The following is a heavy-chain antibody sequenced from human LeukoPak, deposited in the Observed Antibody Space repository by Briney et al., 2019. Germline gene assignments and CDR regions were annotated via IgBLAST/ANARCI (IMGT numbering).Heavy chain of an antibody. D-gene: IGHD3-22*01. CDR2: IYTSGST. V-gene: IGHV4-61*02. CDR3: ARETILLYYYNSNGIDY. CDR1: GGSISSGSYY. Sequence: SETLSLTCTVSGGSISSGSYYWSWIRQPAGKGLEWIGRIYTSGSTNYNPSLKSRVTISVDTSKNQFSLKLSSVTAADTAVYYCARETILLYYYNSNGIDYWGQGTLVTVSS. J-gene: IGHJ4*02.